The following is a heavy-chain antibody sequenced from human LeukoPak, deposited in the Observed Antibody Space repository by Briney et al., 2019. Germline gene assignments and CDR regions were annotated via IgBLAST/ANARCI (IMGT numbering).Heavy chain of an antibody. CDR2: INQSGST. J-gene: IGHJ4*02. Sequence: PSETLSLTCAVYGGSLSGFYWSWIRQSPGKGLEWIGEINQSGSTNYNPSLKSRVTISVDTSKNQFSLKLSSVTAADTAVYYCARDVTGSFDYWGQETLVTVSS. CDR1: GGSLSGFY. CDR3: ARDVTGSFDY. D-gene: IGHD1-14*01. V-gene: IGHV4-34*01.